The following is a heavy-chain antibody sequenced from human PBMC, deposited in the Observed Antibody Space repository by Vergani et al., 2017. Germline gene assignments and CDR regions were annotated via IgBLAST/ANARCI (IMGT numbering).Heavy chain of an antibody. CDR1: GGSFNTYY. J-gene: IGHJ6*02. V-gene: IGHV4-59*13. CDR3: ARVMYRDEASTGYRLEGMDI. D-gene: IGHD3-9*01. Sequence: QVPLAESGPGLVKPSETLSLTCTVSGGSFNTYYWSWIRPSPGKGPEWIGYIYSTGSTNYNPSLNSRVTMSVDTSKNQFSLKLRSVTAAETAVYFCARVMYRDEASTGYRLEGMDIWGQGTTVTISS. CDR2: IYSTGST.